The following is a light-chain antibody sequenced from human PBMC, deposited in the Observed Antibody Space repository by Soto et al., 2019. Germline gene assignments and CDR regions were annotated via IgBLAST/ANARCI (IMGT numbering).Light chain of an antibody. Sequence: DIQMTQSPSTLSASVGDRVTITCRASQSISSWLAWYQQKPGKAPKLLIYDASSLESGVPSRFSGSGSGTEFTLTISSLQPDYFSTYYCQQYNSYSPYTFGQGTKLDIK. CDR1: QSISSW. CDR2: DAS. CDR3: QQYNSYSPYT. J-gene: IGKJ2*01. V-gene: IGKV1-5*01.